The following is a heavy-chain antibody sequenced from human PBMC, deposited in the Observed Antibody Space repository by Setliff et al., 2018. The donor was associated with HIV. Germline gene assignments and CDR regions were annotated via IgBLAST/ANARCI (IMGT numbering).Heavy chain of an antibody. CDR2: ISAYNGNT. J-gene: IGHJ5*02. V-gene: IGHV1-18*01. CDR1: GYTFTSSG. Sequence: ASVKVSCKASGYTFTSSGITWVRQAPGQGLEWMGWISAYNGNTNYAQKLQGRVTITTDESTSTAYMELSSLGSEDTAVYYCAGGLVSQKVPFDPWGQGTLVTVSS. CDR3: AGGLVSQKVPFDP. D-gene: IGHD1-1*01.